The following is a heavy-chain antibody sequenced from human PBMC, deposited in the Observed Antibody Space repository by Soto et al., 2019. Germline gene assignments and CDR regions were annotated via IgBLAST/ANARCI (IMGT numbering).Heavy chain of an antibody. V-gene: IGHV4-30-4*01. Sequence: QVQLQESGPGLVKPSQTLSLTCTVSGGSISSGDYYWSWLRQPPGKGLEWIGYIYYSGSTYYNPSLKSRVTISVDTSKNQFSLKLSSVTAADTAVYYCARYTPSGYSYGSPRGFDYWGQGTLVTVSS. CDR1: GGSISSGDYY. CDR2: IYYSGST. D-gene: IGHD5-18*01. J-gene: IGHJ4*02. CDR3: ARYTPSGYSYGSPRGFDY.